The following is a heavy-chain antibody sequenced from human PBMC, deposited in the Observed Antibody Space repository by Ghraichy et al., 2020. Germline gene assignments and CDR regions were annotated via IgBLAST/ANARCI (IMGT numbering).Heavy chain of an antibody. CDR1: GFTFSSYA. D-gene: IGHD3-22*01. CDR2: ISGASAYI. Sequence: GGSLRLSCAASGFTFSSYAMSWVRQAPGKGLEWVSSISGASAYIYYTDSVKGRFTMSRDNAKNSLYLQMNSLRAEDTAVYYCTRDTGGSAYSSGHYSPPGYWGQGTLVTVSS. CDR3: TRDTGGSAYSSGHYSPPGY. J-gene: IGHJ4*02. V-gene: IGHV3-21*01.